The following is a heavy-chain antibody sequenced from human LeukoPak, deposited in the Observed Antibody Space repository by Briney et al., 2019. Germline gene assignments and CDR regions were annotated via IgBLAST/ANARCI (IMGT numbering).Heavy chain of an antibody. CDR1: GFTVSDNY. V-gene: IGHV3-53*01. D-gene: IGHD1-7*01. CDR3: AKGELYYYYGMDV. J-gene: IGHJ6*02. CDR2: IYSGGSR. Sequence: GGSLRLSCEGSGFTVSDNYMSWVRQAPGKGLEWVSIIYSGGSRYYADSVKGRFTISRDNSKNTLYLQMNSLRAEDKAVYYCAKGELYYYYGMDVWGQGATVTVSS.